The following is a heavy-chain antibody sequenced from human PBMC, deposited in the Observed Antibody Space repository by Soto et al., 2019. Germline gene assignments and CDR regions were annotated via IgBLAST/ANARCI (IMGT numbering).Heavy chain of an antibody. J-gene: IGHJ6*02. D-gene: IGHD2-21*02. CDR3: ARVPIEVVTAINYGMDV. Sequence: ASVKVSCKASGYTFTSYAMHWVRQAPGQRLEWMGWINAGNGNTKYSQKFQGRVTITRDTSASTAYMELSSLRSEDTAVYYCARVPIEVVTAINYGMDVWGQGTTVTIYS. V-gene: IGHV1-3*01. CDR1: GYTFTSYA. CDR2: INAGNGNT.